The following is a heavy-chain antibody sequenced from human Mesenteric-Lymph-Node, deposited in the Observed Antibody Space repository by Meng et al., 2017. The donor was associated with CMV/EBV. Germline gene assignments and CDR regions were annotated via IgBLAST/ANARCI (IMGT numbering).Heavy chain of an antibody. J-gene: IGHJ5*02. Sequence: FPGYYMHWVRQAPGQGLEWMGWINPNSGGTNYAQKFQGRVTMTRDTSISTAYMELSRLRSDDTAVYYCARDLGIVVVPAATENWFDPWGQGTLVTVSS. D-gene: IGHD2-2*03. CDR1: FPGYY. CDR3: ARDLGIVVVPAATENWFDP. V-gene: IGHV1-2*02. CDR2: INPNSGGT.